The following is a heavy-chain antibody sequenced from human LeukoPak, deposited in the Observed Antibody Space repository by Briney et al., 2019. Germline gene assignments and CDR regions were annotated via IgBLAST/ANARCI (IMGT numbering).Heavy chain of an antibody. D-gene: IGHD3-3*01. Sequence: ASVKVSCKASGGTFSSYAISWVRQAPGQGLEWMGGFEPEDGETIYAQKFQGRVTMTEDTSTDTAYMELSSLRSEDTAVYYCARVSTYNFWSGSYSTTYYMDVWGKGTTVTVSS. J-gene: IGHJ6*03. V-gene: IGHV1-24*01. CDR1: GGTFSSYA. CDR3: ARVSTYNFWSGSYSTTYYMDV. CDR2: FEPEDGET.